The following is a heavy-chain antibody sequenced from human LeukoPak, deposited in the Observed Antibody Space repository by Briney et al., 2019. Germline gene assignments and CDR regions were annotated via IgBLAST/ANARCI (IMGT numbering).Heavy chain of an antibody. Sequence: PGGSLRLSCAASGFTFSNYILNWVRQAPGEGLEWVSSSSTSSTYMYYADSVKGRFTISRDNAKSSLYLQMNSLRAEDTAVYYCARDPLGDSTYYFDYWGQGTLVTVSS. D-gene: IGHD2-21*01. J-gene: IGHJ4*02. V-gene: IGHV3-21*01. CDR3: ARDPLGDSTYYFDY. CDR1: GFTFSNYI. CDR2: SSTSSTYM.